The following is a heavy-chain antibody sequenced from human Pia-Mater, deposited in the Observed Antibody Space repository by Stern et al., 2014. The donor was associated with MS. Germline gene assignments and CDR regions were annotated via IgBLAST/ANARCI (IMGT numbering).Heavy chain of an antibody. CDR2: IGTRGTTI. CDR3: ARGGKSTFSY. D-gene: IGHD2-2*01. CDR1: GFSFSDYY. J-gene: IGHJ4*02. V-gene: IGHV3-11*01. Sequence: VQLEESGGGLVKPGGSLRLSCAASGFSFSDYYMSWIRQAPGKGLEWVSYIGTRGTTIDYTDSVEGRFTIYRDNAKNSLYLQMNSLRAEDTAVYYCARGGKSTFSYWGQGTLVTVSS.